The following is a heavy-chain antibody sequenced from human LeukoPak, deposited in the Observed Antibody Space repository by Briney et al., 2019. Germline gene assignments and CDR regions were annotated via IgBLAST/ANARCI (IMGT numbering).Heavy chain of an antibody. CDR2: IRNSDGMT. J-gene: IGHJ4*02. CDR1: GFSINTYT. Sequence: PGGSLRLSCDASGFSINTYTMYWVRQAPGQGLEWVSGIRNSDGMTYYADSVRGRFTISTDNSKNTLYLQMNSLRAEDTALYYCAKGLERESRLASWGQGTLVTVSS. CDR3: AKGLERESRLAS. D-gene: IGHD1-1*01. V-gene: IGHV3-23*01.